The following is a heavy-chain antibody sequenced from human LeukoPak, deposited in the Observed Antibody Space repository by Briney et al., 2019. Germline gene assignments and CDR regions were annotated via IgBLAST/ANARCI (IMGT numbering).Heavy chain of an antibody. CDR2: INHSGST. V-gene: IGHV4-34*01. D-gene: IGHD3-16*01. CDR3: VKDNRLMIDAFDI. J-gene: IGHJ3*02. Sequence: SETLSLTCAVYGGSFSGYYWSWIRQPPGKGLEWIGEINHSGSTNYNPSLKSRVTISVDTSKNQFSLKLSSVTAADTAVYYCVKDNRLMIDAFDIWGQGTMVTVSS. CDR1: GGSFSGYY.